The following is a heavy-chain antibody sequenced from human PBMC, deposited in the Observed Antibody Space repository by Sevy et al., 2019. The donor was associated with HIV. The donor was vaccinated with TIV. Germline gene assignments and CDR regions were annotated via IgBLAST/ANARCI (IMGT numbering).Heavy chain of an antibody. Sequence: GEALKISWKGSGYSFTSYWIGWVRQMPGKGLEWMGIIYPGDSDTRYSPSVQGQVTILADTSISTAYLQWSSLRASDTAMYYCATQLLSYSYYGMDVWGQGTTVTVSS. D-gene: IGHD2-2*01. CDR2: IYPGDSDT. CDR3: ATQLLSYSYYGMDV. V-gene: IGHV5-51*01. CDR1: GYSFTSYW. J-gene: IGHJ6*02.